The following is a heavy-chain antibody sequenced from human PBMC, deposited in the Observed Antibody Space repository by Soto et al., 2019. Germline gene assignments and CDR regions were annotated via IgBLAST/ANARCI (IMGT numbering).Heavy chain of an antibody. Sequence: PGGSLRLSCAASGFTFSSHAMSWVRQAPGKGLEWVSAISGSGGSTYYADSVKGRFTISRDNSKNPLYLQMNSLRAEDTAVYYCAKSPRTGIAAATLDPWGQGTLVTVSS. J-gene: IGHJ5*02. D-gene: IGHD6-13*01. CDR3: AKSPRTGIAAATLDP. CDR1: GFTFSSHA. CDR2: ISGSGGST. V-gene: IGHV3-23*01.